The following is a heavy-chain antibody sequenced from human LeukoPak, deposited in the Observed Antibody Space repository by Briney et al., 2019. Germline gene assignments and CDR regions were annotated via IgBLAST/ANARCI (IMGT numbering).Heavy chain of an antibody. CDR2: IFYIGST. D-gene: IGHD6-19*01. Sequence: SETLSLTCTVSGGFISSYYWSWVRHPPGGGLGWNGYIFYIGSTNYNTSLKSQVTISVDTSKNQFSLKLSSVTAADTAVYYCALLAVAGTRGGYYYYGMDVWGKGTTVSLSS. CDR1: GGFISSYY. CDR3: ALLAVAGTRGGYYYYGMDV. V-gene: IGHV4-59*01. J-gene: IGHJ6*04.